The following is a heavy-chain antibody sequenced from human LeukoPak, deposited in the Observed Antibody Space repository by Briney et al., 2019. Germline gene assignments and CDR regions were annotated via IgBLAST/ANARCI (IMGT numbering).Heavy chain of an antibody. J-gene: IGHJ5*02. CDR2: ISYDGSNK. CDR1: GFTFSSYA. Sequence: GGSLRLSCAASGFTFSSYAMHWVRQAPGKGLEWVAVISYDGSNKYYADSVKGRFTISRDNSKNTLYLQMNSLRAEDTAVYYCARIGQCNNGICANWFDPWGQGTLVTVSS. D-gene: IGHD2-8*01. V-gene: IGHV3-30*04. CDR3: ARIGQCNNGICANWFDP.